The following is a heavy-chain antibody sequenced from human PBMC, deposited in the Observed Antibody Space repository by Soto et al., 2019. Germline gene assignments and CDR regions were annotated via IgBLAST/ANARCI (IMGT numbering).Heavy chain of an antibody. J-gene: IGHJ4*02. V-gene: IGHV3-23*01. CDR3: ARSSIAARGYSSGWYYFDY. D-gene: IGHD6-19*01. CDR2: ISASGGST. CDR1: GFPFSTYA. Sequence: GGSLSLSCAASGFPFSTYAMTWVRQAPGKGLEWVSAISASGGSTYYADSVKGRFTISRDNSKNTLYLQMNSLRAEDTAVYYCARSSIAARGYSSGWYYFDYWGQGTLVTVSS.